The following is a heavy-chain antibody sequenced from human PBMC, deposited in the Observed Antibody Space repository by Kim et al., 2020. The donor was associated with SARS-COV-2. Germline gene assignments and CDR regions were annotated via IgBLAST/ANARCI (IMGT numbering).Heavy chain of an antibody. CDR1: GYTFTGYY. CDR2: INPNSGGT. V-gene: IGHV1-2*06. J-gene: IGHJ6*02. Sequence: ASVKVSCKASGYTFTGYYMHWVRQAPGQGLEWMGRINPNSGGTNYAQKFQGRVTMTRDTSISTAYMELSRLRSDDTAVYYCAREWGSSWYSATVYYGMDVWGQGTTVTVSS. D-gene: IGHD6-13*01. CDR3: AREWGSSWYSATVYYGMDV.